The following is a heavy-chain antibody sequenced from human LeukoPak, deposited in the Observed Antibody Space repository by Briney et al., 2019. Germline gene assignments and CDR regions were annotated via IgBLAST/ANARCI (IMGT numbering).Heavy chain of an antibody. Sequence: GRSLRLSCAASGFTFSSYAMHWVRQAPGKGLEWVAVISYDGSNKYYADSVKGRFTTSRDNSKNTLYLQMNSLRAEDTAVYYCARDFGGSGSIPIDYWGQGTLVTVSS. V-gene: IGHV3-30-3*01. J-gene: IGHJ4*02. CDR1: GFTFSSYA. CDR3: ARDFGGSGSIPIDY. D-gene: IGHD3-10*01. CDR2: ISYDGSNK.